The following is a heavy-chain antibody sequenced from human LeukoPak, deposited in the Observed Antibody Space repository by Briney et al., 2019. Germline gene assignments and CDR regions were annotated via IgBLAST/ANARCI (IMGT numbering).Heavy chain of an antibody. V-gene: IGHV4-34*01. CDR3: ARDGIIVGATVAPAY. CDR1: GGSFSGYY. CDR2: INHSGST. D-gene: IGHD1-26*01. J-gene: IGHJ4*02. Sequence: SETLSLTCAVYGGSFSGYYWSWIRQPPGKGLEWIGEINHSGSTNYNPSLKSRVTISVDTSKNQFSLKLSSVTAADTAVYYCARDGIIVGATVAPAYWGQGTPVTVSS.